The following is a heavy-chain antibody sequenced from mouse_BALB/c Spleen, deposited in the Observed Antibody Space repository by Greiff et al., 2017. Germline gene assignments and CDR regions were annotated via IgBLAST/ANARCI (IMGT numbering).Heavy chain of an antibody. CDR2: ISSGSSTI. V-gene: IGHV5-17*02. D-gene: IGHD2-10*02. J-gene: IGHJ3*01. CDR3: ARWGYGNPAY. CDR1: GFTFSSFG. Sequence: EVKLMESGGGLVQPGGSRKLSCAASGFTFSSFGMHWVRQAPEKGLEWVAYISSGSSTIYYADTVKGRFTISRDNPKNTLFLQMTSLRSEDTAMYYCARWGYGNPAYWGQGTLVTVSA.